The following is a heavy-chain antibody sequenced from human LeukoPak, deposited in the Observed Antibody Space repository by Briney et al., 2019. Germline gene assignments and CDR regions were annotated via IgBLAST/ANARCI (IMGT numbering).Heavy chain of an antibody. J-gene: IGHJ4*02. Sequence: PSETLSLTCAVYGGSFSGYYWSWIRQPPGKGLEWIGEINHSGSTNYNPSLKSRVTISVDTSKNQFSLKLSSVTAADTAVYYCARFRYNWNDVQGHWGQGTLVTVSS. V-gene: IGHV4-34*01. CDR3: ARFRYNWNDVQGH. D-gene: IGHD1-1*01. CDR2: INHSGST. CDR1: GGSFSGYY.